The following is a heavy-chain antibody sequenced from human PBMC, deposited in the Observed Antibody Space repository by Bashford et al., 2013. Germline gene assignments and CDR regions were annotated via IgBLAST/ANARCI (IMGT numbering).Heavy chain of an antibody. CDR3: TYHFDH. CDR2: ISARGGHI. J-gene: IGHJ4*01. V-gene: IGHV3-21*01. Sequence: RIVVRQAPGKGLEWVSSISARGGHIDFADSVRGRFTISRDNSRSSVSLQMSRLGAADSAIYYCTYHFDHWGHGTLVTVSS.